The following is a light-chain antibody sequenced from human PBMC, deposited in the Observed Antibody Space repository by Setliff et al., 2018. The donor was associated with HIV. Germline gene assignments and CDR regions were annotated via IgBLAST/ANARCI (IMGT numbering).Light chain of an antibody. J-gene: IGLJ2*01. V-gene: IGLV2-14*03. CDR3: SSYSDSSTLV. CDR1: SNDIGYDY. CDR2: DVH. Sequence: LTQPASVSGSPGQSITISCTGTSNDIGYDYVSWYQQHPGKAPRLLIYDVHNRFSGVSDRFSGSRSGNMASLTISGLQDEDETDYYCSSYSDSSTLVFGGGTK.